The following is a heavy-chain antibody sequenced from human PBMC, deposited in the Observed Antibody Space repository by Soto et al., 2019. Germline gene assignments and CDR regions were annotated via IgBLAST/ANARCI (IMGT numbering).Heavy chain of an antibody. J-gene: IGHJ5*01. CDR2: IYPEDSDT. CDR3: ARPFDTSNWYDF. Sequence: PGESLKISCKASGYCFTSYCTGWVRQMPGKGLELMGIIYPEDSDTRYRPFFRGQVTISADKSISTAYLQRSSLRASDTAMYYCARPFDTSNWYDFWGQGTLVTVSS. D-gene: IGHD2-2*01. V-gene: IGHV5-51*01. CDR1: GYCFTSYC.